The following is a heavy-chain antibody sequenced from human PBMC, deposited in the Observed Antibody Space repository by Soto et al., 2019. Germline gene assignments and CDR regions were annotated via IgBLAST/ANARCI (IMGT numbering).Heavy chain of an antibody. J-gene: IGHJ5*02. D-gene: IGHD2-21*02. CDR1: GFTFSIYS. CDR2: ISGSGTST. CDR3: VKDVHFYWTLTDCASTGVGLSEETAESP. V-gene: IGHV3-23*01. Sequence: EVHLLESGGGLVQPGGSLRLSCAASGFTFSIYSLNWVRQAPWKGLEWVSAISGSGTSTHYADSVRGRFTISRDNSRNTRCLRMNSKRDDDTAEYYSVKDVHFYWTLTDCASTGVGLSEETAESPWGPGTLVTFSS.